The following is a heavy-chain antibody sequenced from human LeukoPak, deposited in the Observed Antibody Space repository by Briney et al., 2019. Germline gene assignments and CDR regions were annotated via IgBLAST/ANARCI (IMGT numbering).Heavy chain of an antibody. V-gene: IGHV4-61*05. J-gene: IGHJ3*02. CDR3: ARVGGNGWFAFDI. D-gene: IGHD4-23*01. CDR1: GGSISSSSYY. CDR2: IYYSGST. Sequence: PSETLSLTCTVSGGSISSSSYYWGWIRQPPGKGLEWIGYIYYSGSTNYNPSLKSRVTISVDTSKNQFSLKLSSVTAADTAVYYCARVGGNGWFAFDIWGQGTMVTVSS.